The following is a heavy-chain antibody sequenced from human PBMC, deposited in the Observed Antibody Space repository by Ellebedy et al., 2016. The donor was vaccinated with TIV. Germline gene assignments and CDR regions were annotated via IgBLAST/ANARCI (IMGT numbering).Heavy chain of an antibody. Sequence: GESLKISXATSGFTFSDYYMSWIRQAPGKGLEWISYISSSGRTIYYADSVKGRFTISRDNSKNTLYLQMNSLRAEDTAVYYCARDRSSSWYEVPNYFDYWGQGTLVTVSS. CDR2: ISSSGRTI. V-gene: IGHV3-11*04. CDR1: GFTFSDYY. CDR3: ARDRSSSWYEVPNYFDY. J-gene: IGHJ4*02. D-gene: IGHD6-13*01.